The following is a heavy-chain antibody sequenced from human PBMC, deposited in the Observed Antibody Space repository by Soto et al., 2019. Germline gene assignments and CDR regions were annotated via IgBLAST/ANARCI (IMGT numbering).Heavy chain of an antibody. V-gene: IGHV3-23*01. J-gene: IGHJ6*02. Sequence: GGSLRLSCAASGFTFSSYAMSWVRQAPGKGLEWVSAISGSGGSTYYADSVKGRFTISRDNSKNTLYLQMNSLRAEDTAVYYCAKDSGGSPGYYYGMDVWGQGTTVTVSS. CDR2: ISGSGGST. D-gene: IGHD1-26*01. CDR1: GFTFSSYA. CDR3: AKDSGGSPGYYYGMDV.